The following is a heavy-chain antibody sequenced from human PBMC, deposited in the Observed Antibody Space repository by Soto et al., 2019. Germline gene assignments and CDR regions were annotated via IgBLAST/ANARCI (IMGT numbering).Heavy chain of an antibody. D-gene: IGHD6-25*01. CDR3: ARYYPPVRRLPLLTYYYGMDV. V-gene: IGHV5-51*01. CDR1: GYSFASFW. Sequence: GESLKISCNGSGYSFASFWIGWVRQMPGKGLEWMGIIYPGDSDTRYSPSFQGQVTISADKSISTAYLQWSSLKASDTAMYYCARYYPPVRRLPLLTYYYGMDVWGQGTTVTVSS. CDR2: IYPGDSDT. J-gene: IGHJ6*02.